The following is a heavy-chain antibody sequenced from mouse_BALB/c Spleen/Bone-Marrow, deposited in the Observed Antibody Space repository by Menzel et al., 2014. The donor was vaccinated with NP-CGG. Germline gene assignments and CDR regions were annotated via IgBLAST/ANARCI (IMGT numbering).Heavy chain of an antibody. CDR1: GFTFSSYT. CDR3: ARGLRGYAMDY. J-gene: IGHJ4*01. Sequence: EVKLVESGGGLVQPGGSLKLPCAASGFTFSSYTMSWVRQTPEKRLEWVAYISNGGGSTYYPDTVKGRFTISRDNAKNTLYLQMSSLKSEDTAMYYCARGLRGYAMDYWGQGTSVTASS. D-gene: IGHD2-4*01. CDR2: ISNGGGST. V-gene: IGHV5-12-2*01.